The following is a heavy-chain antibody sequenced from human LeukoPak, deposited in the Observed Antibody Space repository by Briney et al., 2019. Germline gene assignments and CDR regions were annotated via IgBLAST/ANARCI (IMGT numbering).Heavy chain of an antibody. CDR2: IHYSGST. V-gene: IGHV4-39*07. D-gene: IGHD3-3*01. CDR1: GGSISGSSYF. CDR3: ARGGFWSENGDAFDV. Sequence: SETLSLTCIVSGGSISGSSYFWGCFRQPPGKGLEWIGSIHYSGSTYYNPSLKSRVTISADTSKNQFSLKLSSVTAADTAVYHCARGGFWSENGDAFDVWGQGTMVTVSS. J-gene: IGHJ3*01.